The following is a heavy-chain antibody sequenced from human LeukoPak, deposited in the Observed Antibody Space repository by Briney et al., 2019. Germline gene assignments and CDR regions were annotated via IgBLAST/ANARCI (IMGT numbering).Heavy chain of an antibody. CDR3: ATANYYDSSGYYLDAFDI. CDR2: INLSGGST. D-gene: IGHD3-22*01. Sequence: ASVKVSCKASGYTFTSYYMHWVRQAPGQGLEWMGIINLSGGSTSYAQKFQGRVTITADESTSTAYMELSSLRSEDTAVYYCATANYYDSSGYYLDAFDIWGQGTMVTVSS. CDR1: GYTFTSYY. V-gene: IGHV1-46*01. J-gene: IGHJ3*02.